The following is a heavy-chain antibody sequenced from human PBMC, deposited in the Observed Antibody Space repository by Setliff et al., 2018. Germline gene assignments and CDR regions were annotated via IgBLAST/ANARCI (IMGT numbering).Heavy chain of an antibody. CDR3: ARSSAPSVVLAADFDF. V-gene: IGHV1-18*01. J-gene: IGHJ4*02. D-gene: IGHD3-3*01. CDR2: ISPYSGNT. CDR1: GFGFTTFG. Sequence: VASVKVSCKTSGFGFTTFGFSWVRQAPGQGLEWLGSISPYSGNTNYPQWLQDRVTMTIDTSATTVYMELQSLRSDDTAVYYCARSSAPSVVLAADFDFWGLGTPVTVSS.